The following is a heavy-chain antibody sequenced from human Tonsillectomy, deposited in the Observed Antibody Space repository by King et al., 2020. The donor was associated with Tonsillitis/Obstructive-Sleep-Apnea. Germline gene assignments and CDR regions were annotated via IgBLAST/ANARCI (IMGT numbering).Heavy chain of an antibody. CDR3: ASPHSSGWYYYGMDV. J-gene: IGHJ6*02. D-gene: IGHD6-19*01. Sequence: VQLVESGAEVKKPGESLRISCKASGYSFTSYWINWVRQMPGKGLEWMGRIDPSDSYTNYSPSFQGHVTISADKSISTAYLQWSSLKASDTAMYYCASPHSSGWYYYGMDVWGQGTTVTVSS. CDR2: IDPSDSYT. V-gene: IGHV5-10-1*03. CDR1: GYSFTSYW.